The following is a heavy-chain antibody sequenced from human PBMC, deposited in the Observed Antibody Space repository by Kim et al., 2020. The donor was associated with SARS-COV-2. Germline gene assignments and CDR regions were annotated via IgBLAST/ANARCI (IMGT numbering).Heavy chain of an antibody. CDR1: GGSFSGYY. CDR3: ARRYYYGSGSYPPRFDP. D-gene: IGHD3-10*01. Sequence: SETLSLTCAVYGGSFSGYYWSWIRQPPGKGLEWIGEINHSGSTNYNPSLKSRVTISVDTSKNQFSLKLSSVTAADTAVYYCARRYYYGSGSYPPRFDPWG. J-gene: IGHJ5*02. CDR2: INHSGST. V-gene: IGHV4-34*01.